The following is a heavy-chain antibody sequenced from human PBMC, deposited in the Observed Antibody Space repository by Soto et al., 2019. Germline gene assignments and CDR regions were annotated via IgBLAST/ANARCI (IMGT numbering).Heavy chain of an antibody. CDR1: GGTXSSYA. Sequence: SXKVSFKASGGTXSSYARGWVRQAPGQGLEWIGRIIPIFGTANYAQKFQGRVTITADESTSTAYMELSRLRSEDTAVYYCARAGTHNTEYSSSSPDPLGWFDPWGQGTLGTVSS. CDR3: ARAGTHNTEYSSSSPDPLGWFDP. J-gene: IGHJ5*02. D-gene: IGHD6-6*01. V-gene: IGHV1-69*13. CDR2: IIPIFGTA.